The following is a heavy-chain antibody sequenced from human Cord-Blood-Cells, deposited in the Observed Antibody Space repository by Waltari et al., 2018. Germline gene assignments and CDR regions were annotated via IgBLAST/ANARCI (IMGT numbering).Heavy chain of an antibody. V-gene: IGHV3-21*01. Sequence: EVQLVESGGGLVKPGGSLRLSCAASGFTFSRYSMNWVRKAPGKGLEWVSSISSSSSYIYYADSVKGRFTISRDNAKNSLYLQMNSLRAEDTAVYYCARSGYFGDAFDIWGQGTMVTVSS. CDR3: ARSGYFGDAFDI. J-gene: IGHJ3*02. D-gene: IGHD3-10*01. CDR1: GFTFSRYS. CDR2: ISSSSSYI.